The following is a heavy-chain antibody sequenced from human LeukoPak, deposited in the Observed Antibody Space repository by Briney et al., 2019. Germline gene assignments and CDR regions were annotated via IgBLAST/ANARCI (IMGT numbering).Heavy chain of an antibody. J-gene: IGHJ4*02. D-gene: IGHD2-2*01. CDR3: ARGGCSSTSCYYFDY. CDR2: ISAYNGNT. CDR1: GYTFTSYG. Sequence: ASVKVSCKASGYTFTSYGVSWVRQAPGQGLEWMGWISAYNGNTNYAQKLQGRVTMTTDTSTSTAYMELRSLRSDDTAVYYCARGGCSSTSCYYFDYWGQGTLVTVSS. V-gene: IGHV1-18*01.